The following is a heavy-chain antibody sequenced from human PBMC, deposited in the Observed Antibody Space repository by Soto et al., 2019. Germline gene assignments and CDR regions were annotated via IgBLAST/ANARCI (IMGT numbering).Heavy chain of an antibody. J-gene: IGHJ4*02. D-gene: IGHD3-16*01. CDR2: VSASGRSR. Sequence: EVQLLESGGGLVQPGGSLRLSCVGSGIEFSNYAMSWVRQAPGKGLEWVSIVSASGRSRYHADSVKGRFTISRDNSKNTLYLHMTNRRAEDTALYYCAKDGNWLDVYYDVWGQGTPVTVSS. CDR3: AKDGNWLDVYYDV. V-gene: IGHV3-23*01. CDR1: GIEFSNYA.